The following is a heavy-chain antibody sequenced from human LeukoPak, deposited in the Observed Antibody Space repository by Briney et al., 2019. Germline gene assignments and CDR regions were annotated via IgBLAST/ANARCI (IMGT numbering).Heavy chain of an antibody. CDR2: LSYTGRS. J-gene: IGHJ5*02. V-gene: IGHV4-39*07. CDR1: GGSISSSSTYL. CDR3: ALVNYDILTGYLNWFDP. D-gene: IGHD3-9*01. Sequence: SETLSLTCTVSGGSISSSSTYLWGWVRQPPGKGLEWIATLSYTGRSDYSPSLKSRATISLDTSKSQFSLEVTSVTAADTAVYYCALVNYDILTGYLNWFDPWGQGTLVTVSS.